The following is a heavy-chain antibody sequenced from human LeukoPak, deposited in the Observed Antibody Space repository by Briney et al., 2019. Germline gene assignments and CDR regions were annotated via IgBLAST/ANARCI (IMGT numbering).Heavy chain of an antibody. Sequence: GGSLRLSCASSGFIFSSYWMSWVRQAPGKGLEWVANIKQDGSEKYYVDSVKGRFTISRDNAKNSLYLQMNSLRAEDTAVYYCARDLPDYWGQGTLVAVSS. J-gene: IGHJ4*02. CDR2: IKQDGSEK. CDR1: GFIFSSYW. V-gene: IGHV3-7*01. CDR3: ARDLPDY.